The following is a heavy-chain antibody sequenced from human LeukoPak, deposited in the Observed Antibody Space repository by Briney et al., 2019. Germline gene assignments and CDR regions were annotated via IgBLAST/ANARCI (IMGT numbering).Heavy chain of an antibody. Sequence: GGSLRLSCAASGFTFSNYEMHWVRRAPGKGLEWVSYISSGGSTVYYADSVKGRFTVSRDNAKNSLYLQMSSLRAEDTAVYYCARGGSLVEYWGQGTLVSVSS. CDR1: GFTFSNYE. CDR3: ARGGSLVEY. J-gene: IGHJ4*02. CDR2: ISSGGSTV. D-gene: IGHD3-10*01. V-gene: IGHV3-48*03.